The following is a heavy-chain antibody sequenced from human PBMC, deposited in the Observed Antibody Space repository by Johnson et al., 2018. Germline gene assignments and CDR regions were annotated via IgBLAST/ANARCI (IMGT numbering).Heavy chain of an antibody. CDR2: IYSGGST. CDR1: GFTVSSNY. CDR3: ASPRGGYALAAFDI. V-gene: IGHV3-53*01. J-gene: IGHJ3*02. D-gene: IGHD5-24*01. Sequence: VQLVESGGGLIQPGGSLRLSCAASGFTVSSNYMSWVRQAPGKGLEWVSVIYSGGSTYYADSVKGRSTISRDNSKNTLYLQMNSLRAEDTAVYYCASPRGGYALAAFDIWGPGTLVTVSS.